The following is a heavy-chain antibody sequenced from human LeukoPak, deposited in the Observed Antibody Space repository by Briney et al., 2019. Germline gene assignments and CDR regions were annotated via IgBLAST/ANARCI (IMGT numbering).Heavy chain of an antibody. J-gene: IGHJ4*02. CDR1: GYTFTGYY. D-gene: IGHD6-19*01. CDR3: ATHSSEEEYFDY. Sequence: GASVKVSCKASGYTFTGYYMHWVRQAPGQGLEWMGWINPSSGGTNYAQKFQGRVTMTRDTSISTAYMELSRLRSDDTAVYYCATHSSEEEYFDYWGQGTLVTVSS. CDR2: INPSSGGT. V-gene: IGHV1-2*02.